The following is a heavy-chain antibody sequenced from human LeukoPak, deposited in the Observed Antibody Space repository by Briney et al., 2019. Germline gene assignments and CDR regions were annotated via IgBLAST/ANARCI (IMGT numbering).Heavy chain of an antibody. CDR2: IYYSGST. Sequence: SETLSLTCTVSGGSLSSYYWTWIRQPPGRGLEWIGYIYYSGSTNYNPSLKSRLTISVDTSKNQFSLKLSSVTAADTAVYFCARWDFYYYRMDVWGHGTTVTVSS. CDR3: ARWDFYYYRMDV. V-gene: IGHV4-59*01. CDR1: GGSLSSYY. J-gene: IGHJ6*02.